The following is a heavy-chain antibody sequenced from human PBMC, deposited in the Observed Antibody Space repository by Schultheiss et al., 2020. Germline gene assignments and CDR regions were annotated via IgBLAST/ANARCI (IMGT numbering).Heavy chain of an antibody. D-gene: IGHD2-15*01. Sequence: GGSLRLSCAASGFTFSNAWMSWVRQAPGKGLEWVGRIKSKTDGGTTDYAAPVKGRFTISRDDSKNTLYLQMNSLKTEDTAVYYCTRKVVVVVAAKTDYWGQGTLVTVSS. CDR1: GFTFSNAW. CDR3: TRKVVVVVAAKTDY. J-gene: IGHJ4*02. V-gene: IGHV3-15*01. CDR2: IKSKTDGGTT.